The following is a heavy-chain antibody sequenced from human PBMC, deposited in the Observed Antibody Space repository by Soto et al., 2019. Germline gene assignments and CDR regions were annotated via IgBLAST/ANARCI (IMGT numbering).Heavy chain of an antibody. J-gene: IGHJ5*02. CDR2: ISGSGGST. Sequence: GGFKRLSYAAAGLNFSSYGVRCVSQATGKGLEWVSAISGSGGSTYYADSVKGRFTISRDNSKNTLYLQMNSLRAEDTAVYYCAKDLIAAAGAVERYNWFDPRRQGTLVTVSS. V-gene: IGHV3-23*01. D-gene: IGHD6-13*01. CDR1: GLNFSSYG. CDR3: AKDLIAAAGAVERYNWFDP.